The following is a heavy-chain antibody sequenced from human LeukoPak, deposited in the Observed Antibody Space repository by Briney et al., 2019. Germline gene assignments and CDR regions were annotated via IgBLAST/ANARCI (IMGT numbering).Heavy chain of an antibody. CDR3: ARGYYDSSGYYYESVDY. J-gene: IGHJ4*02. D-gene: IGHD3-22*01. CDR2: IHSDGRT. Sequence: GGSLRLSCAASGFTVSSSYMSWVRQAPGKGLEWVSIIHSDGRTYYADSVKGRFTISRDTSKNTLYLQMDSLRGEDTAMYYCARGYYDSSGYYYESVDYWGQGTLVTVSS. CDR1: GFTVSSSY. V-gene: IGHV3-53*01.